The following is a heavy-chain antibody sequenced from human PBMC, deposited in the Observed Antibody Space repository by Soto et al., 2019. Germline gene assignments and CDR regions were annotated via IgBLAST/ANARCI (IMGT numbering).Heavy chain of an antibody. D-gene: IGHD1-26*01. Sequence: PGGSLRLSCAASGFTFSSYAMSWVRQAPGKGLEWVSAISGSGGSTYYADSVKGRFTISRDNSKNTLYLQMNSLRAEDTAVYYYYSGSTNYNPSLKSRVTISVDTSKNQFSLKLSSVTAADTAVYYCARGEGYCSSTSCYDVPYYYMDVWGKGTMVTVSS. CDR1: GFTFSSYA. CDR2: ISGSGGST. V-gene: IGHV3-23*01. J-gene: IGHJ6*03. CDR3: YSGSTNYNPSLKSRVTISVDTSKNQFSLKLSSVTAADTAVYYCARGEGYCSSTSCYDVPYYYMDV.